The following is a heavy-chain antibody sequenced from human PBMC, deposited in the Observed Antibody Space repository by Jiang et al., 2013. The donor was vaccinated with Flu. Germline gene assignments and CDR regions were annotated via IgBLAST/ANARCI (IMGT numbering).Heavy chain of an antibody. CDR2: ISGSGGST. D-gene: IGHD3-3*01. CDR3: AKDFVRHSLTIFGVVPHAFDI. CDR1: GFTFSSYA. V-gene: IGHV3-23*04. Sequence: QLVESGGGLVQPGGSLRLSCAASGFTFSSYAMSWVRQAPGKGLEWVSAISGSGGSTYYADSVKGRFTISRDNSKNTLYLQMNSLRAEDTAVYYCAKDFVRHSLTIFGVVPHAFDIWGQGTMVTVSS. J-gene: IGHJ3*02.